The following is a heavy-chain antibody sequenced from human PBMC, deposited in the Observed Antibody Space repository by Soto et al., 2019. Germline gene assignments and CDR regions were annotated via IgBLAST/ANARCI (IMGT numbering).Heavy chain of an antibody. J-gene: IGHJ4*02. CDR2: IYPGDSDI. CDR3: ARTPVVGGINEGYFDY. D-gene: IGHD3-10*01. CDR1: GYNFSNFW. V-gene: IGHV5-51*01. Sequence: GESLKISCQGSGYNFSNFWIGWVRQMPGKGLGWMGIIYPGDSDIRYSPSLQGQVTISADKSISTAYLQWRTLKASDTAQYYCARTPVVGGINEGYFDYWGQGTPVTVSS.